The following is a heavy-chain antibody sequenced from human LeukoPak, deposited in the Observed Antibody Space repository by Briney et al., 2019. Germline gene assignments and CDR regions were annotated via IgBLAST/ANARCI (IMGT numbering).Heavy chain of an antibody. CDR1: GGSLSSYY. Sequence: SETLSLTCTVSGGSLSSYYWSWIRQLAGKGLEWIGRIYSSGSTNYNPSLKGRVTMSVDTSKNQFSLNLSSVTVADTAVYYCVREGRYGDYEGYWGQGTLVTVSS. V-gene: IGHV4-4*07. J-gene: IGHJ4*02. D-gene: IGHD4-17*01. CDR3: VREGRYGDYEGY. CDR2: IYSSGST.